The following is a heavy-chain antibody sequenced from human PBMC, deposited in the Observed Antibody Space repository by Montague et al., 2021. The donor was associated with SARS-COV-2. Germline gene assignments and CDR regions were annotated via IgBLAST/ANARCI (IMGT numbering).Heavy chain of an antibody. CDR1: GFIFSSYE. J-gene: IGHJ6*02. CDR2: ISSSGGGSTK. CDR3: ARDRDWDDWCGMDV. D-gene: IGHD2-21*01. Sequence: SLRLSCAASGFIFSSYEMNWVRRAPGKGLEWISYISSSGGGSTKHYTDSVKGRFTISRDSAKNSLYLQMNSLRVEDTAIYYCARDRDWDDWCGMDVWGQGTTVTVSS. V-gene: IGHV3-48*03.